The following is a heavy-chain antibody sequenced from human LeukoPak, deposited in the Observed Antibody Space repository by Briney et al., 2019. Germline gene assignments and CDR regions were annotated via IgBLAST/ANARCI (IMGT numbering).Heavy chain of an antibody. J-gene: IGHJ3*02. CDR2: IYYSGST. CDR3: ATVPTMIDAFDI. V-gene: IGHV4-39*07. CDR1: GGSISSSSYY. Sequence: SETLSLTCTVSGGSISSSSYYWGWIRQPPGKGLEWIGSIYYSGSTYYNPSLKSRVTISVDTSKNQFSLKLSSVTAADTAVYYCATVPTMIDAFDIWGQGTMVTVSS. D-gene: IGHD3-22*01.